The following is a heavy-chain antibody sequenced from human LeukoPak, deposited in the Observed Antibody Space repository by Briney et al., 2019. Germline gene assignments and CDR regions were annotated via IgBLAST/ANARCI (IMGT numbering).Heavy chain of an antibody. D-gene: IGHD6-13*01. CDR3: ARASGVSAAGSPYYFDY. CDR2: ISPHSGNT. Sequence: ASVTVSCKASGYTFPSYGITWVRQAPGQGLECMGWISPHSGNTDYAQKFQGRVTMTTDTSTTTAYMELRSLRSDDTAVYYCARASGVSAAGSPYYFDYWGQGTLVTVSS. J-gene: IGHJ4*02. V-gene: IGHV1-18*01. CDR1: GYTFPSYG.